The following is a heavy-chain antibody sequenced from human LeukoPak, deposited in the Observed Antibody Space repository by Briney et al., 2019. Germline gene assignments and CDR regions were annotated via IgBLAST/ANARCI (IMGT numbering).Heavy chain of an antibody. CDR1: GCSISSSSYY. D-gene: IGHD3-10*02. V-gene: IGHV4-39*07. Sequence: PSETLSLTCTVSGCSISSSSYYWGWLRQPPGQGLEWIGSIYYSGSTYYNPSLKSRIIISVDTSKNQFSLKLSSVTAADTAVYYCAGGVRGRAFDIWGQGTMVTVSS. J-gene: IGHJ3*02. CDR3: AGGVRGRAFDI. CDR2: IYYSGST.